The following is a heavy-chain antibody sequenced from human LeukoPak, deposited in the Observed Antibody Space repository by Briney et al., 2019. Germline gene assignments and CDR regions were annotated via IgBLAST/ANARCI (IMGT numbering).Heavy chain of an antibody. D-gene: IGHD3-22*01. CDR2: INGDGRST. CDR3: ARGFDYYDSTGSGY. V-gene: IGHV3-74*01. Sequence: PGGSLRLSCAASGFTFSSHWMHWVRQAPGKGLVWVSRINGDGRSTTYADSAKGRFTISRDNAKNTLYLQMNSLRVEDTAVYYCARGFDYYDSTGSGYWGQGTLVTVSS. CDR1: GFTFSSHW. J-gene: IGHJ4*02.